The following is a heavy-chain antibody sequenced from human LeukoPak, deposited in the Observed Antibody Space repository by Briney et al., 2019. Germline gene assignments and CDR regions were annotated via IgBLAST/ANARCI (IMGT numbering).Heavy chain of an antibody. CDR1: GFSFSRYW. V-gene: IGHV3-7*01. J-gene: IGHJ3*01. CDR3: ARDDDYGDYGAFAF. CDR2: IKQDGSEK. D-gene: IGHD4-17*01. Sequence: GGSLRLSCAASGFSFSRYWMSWVRQAPGKGLEWAAIIKQDGSEKYFVHSVRGRFTISRDNAKNSVNPQMNSLRAEDTAVYYCARDDDYGDYGAFAFWGQGTMVTVSS.